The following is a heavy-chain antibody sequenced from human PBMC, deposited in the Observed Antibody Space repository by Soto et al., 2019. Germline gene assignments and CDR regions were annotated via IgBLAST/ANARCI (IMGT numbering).Heavy chain of an antibody. V-gene: IGHV3-74*01. CDR2: INSDGSST. J-gene: IGHJ6*03. Sequence: PGGSLRLSCAASGFPFSSYWMHLVRQAPGKGLVWVSRINSDGSSTSYADSVKGRFTISRDNAKNTLYLQMNSLRAEDTAVYYCARDARDYDILTGPLPTRYMDVWGKGTTVTVSS. D-gene: IGHD3-9*01. CDR1: GFPFSSYW. CDR3: ARDARDYDILTGPLPTRYMDV.